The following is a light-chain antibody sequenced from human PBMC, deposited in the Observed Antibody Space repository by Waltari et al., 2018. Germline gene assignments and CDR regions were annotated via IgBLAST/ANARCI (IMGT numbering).Light chain of an antibody. CDR3: QQYNHWPRT. Sequence: EIVMTQSPATLSVSPGERATLSCTASLSVSTDLAWYQQKRGQTPRLLIYRASTRATDIPVRFGGSGSGTEFNLTIISLQSGDVAVYYCQQYNHWPRTFGQGTRVEIK. CDR1: LSVSTD. V-gene: IGKV3D-15*01. CDR2: RAS. J-gene: IGKJ1*01.